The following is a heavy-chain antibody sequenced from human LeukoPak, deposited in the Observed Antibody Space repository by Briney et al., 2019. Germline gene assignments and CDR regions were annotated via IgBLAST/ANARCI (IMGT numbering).Heavy chain of an antibody. CDR3: ARHYKAARPYYFDY. CDR1: GGSFSGYY. Sequence: SETLSLTCAVYGGSFSGYYWSWIRQPPGKGLEWIGEINHSGSTNYNPSLKSRVTISVDTSKNQFSLKLSSVTAADTAVYYCARHYKAARPYYFDYWGQGTLVTVSS. V-gene: IGHV4-34*01. D-gene: IGHD6-6*01. CDR2: INHSGST. J-gene: IGHJ4*02.